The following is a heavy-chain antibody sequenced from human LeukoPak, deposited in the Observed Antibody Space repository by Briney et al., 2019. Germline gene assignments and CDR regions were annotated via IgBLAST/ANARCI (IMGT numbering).Heavy chain of an antibody. CDR1: GGTFSSYA. Sequence: SVKVSCKASGGTFSSYAISWVRQAPGQGLEWMGGIIPIFGTANYAQKFQGRATITADESTSTAYMELSSLRSEDTAVYYCARDGKTIFGVVTPYNWFDPWGQGTLVTVSS. V-gene: IGHV1-69*01. D-gene: IGHD3-3*01. CDR2: IIPIFGTA. J-gene: IGHJ5*02. CDR3: ARDGKTIFGVVTPYNWFDP.